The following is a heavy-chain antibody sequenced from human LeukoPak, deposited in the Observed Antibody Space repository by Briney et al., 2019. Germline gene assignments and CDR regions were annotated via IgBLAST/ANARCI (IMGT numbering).Heavy chain of an antibody. V-gene: IGHV3-48*03. J-gene: IGHJ4*02. CDR2: ISSSGSTI. Sequence: GGSLRLSCAPSGFTFSSYEMNWVRQAPGKGLEWVSYISSSGSTIYYADSVKGRFTISRDNAKNSLYLQMNSLRAEDTAVYYCARPSSSGSSGSEFDYWGQGTLVTVSS. CDR1: GFTFSSYE. D-gene: IGHD3-22*01. CDR3: ARPSSSGSSGSEFDY.